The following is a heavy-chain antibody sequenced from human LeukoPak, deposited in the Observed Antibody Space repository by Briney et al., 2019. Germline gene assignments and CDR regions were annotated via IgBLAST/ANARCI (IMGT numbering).Heavy chain of an antibody. J-gene: IGHJ4*02. CDR2: ISGSGGST. CDR3: AKASGYYGSGSYIV. D-gene: IGHD3-10*01. CDR1: GFTFSSYA. V-gene: IGHV3-23*01. Sequence: SGGSLRLSCAASGFTFSSYAMSWVRQAPAKGLEWVSAISGSGGSTYYADSVKGRFTISRDNSKNTLYLQMNSLRAEDTAVYYCAKASGYYGSGSYIVWGQGTLVTVSS.